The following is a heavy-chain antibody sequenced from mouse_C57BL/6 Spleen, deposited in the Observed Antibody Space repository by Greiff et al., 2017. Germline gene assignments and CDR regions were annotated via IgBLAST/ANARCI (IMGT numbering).Heavy chain of an antibody. D-gene: IGHD2-2*01. J-gene: IGHJ4*01. V-gene: IGHV7-3*01. CDR3: ARYIVGYLYYAMDY. CDR2: IRNKANGYTT. Sequence: EVKLVESGGGLVQPGGSLSLSCAASGFTFTDYYMSWVRQPPGKALEWLGFIRNKANGYTTEYSASVQGRFTISRDNSQSILYLQMNALRAEDRATYYCARYIVGYLYYAMDYWGQGSSGTVSS. CDR1: GFTFTDYY.